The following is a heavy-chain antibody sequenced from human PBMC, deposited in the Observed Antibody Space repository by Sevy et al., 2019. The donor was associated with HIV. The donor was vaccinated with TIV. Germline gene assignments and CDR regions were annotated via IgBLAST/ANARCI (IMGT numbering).Heavy chain of an antibody. Sequence: GGSLRLSCAASGFTFSSYAMSWVRQAPGKGLEWVSAISGSAGSTYYADSVKGRFTISRDNSKNTLYLQMNSLRAEDTAVYYCATRNRIAAAQLDYWGQGTLVTVSS. CDR2: ISGSAGST. V-gene: IGHV3-23*01. CDR3: ATRNRIAAAQLDY. CDR1: GFTFSSYA. D-gene: IGHD6-13*01. J-gene: IGHJ4*02.